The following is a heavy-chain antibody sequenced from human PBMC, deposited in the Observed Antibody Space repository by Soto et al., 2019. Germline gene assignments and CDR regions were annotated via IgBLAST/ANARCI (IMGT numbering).Heavy chain of an antibody. J-gene: IGHJ5*02. V-gene: IGHV4-59*01. D-gene: IGHD2-8*01. CDR1: GGSISNYY. Sequence: KTSETLSLTCTVSGGSISNYYWSWIRQPPERGLEWIGYIYHSGNTNYNPSLKSRVTMSVDTSKNQFSLKLSSVTAADTAVYYCARIGYCTNGLCYTDWFDPWGQGTLVTV. CDR3: ARIGYCTNGLCYTDWFDP. CDR2: IYHSGNT.